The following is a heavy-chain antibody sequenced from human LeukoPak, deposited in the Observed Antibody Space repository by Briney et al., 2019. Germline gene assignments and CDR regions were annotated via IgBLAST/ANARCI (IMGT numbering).Heavy chain of an antibody. CDR3: AKSRLLCCWEILDIDY. J-gene: IGHJ4*02. V-gene: IGHV3-23*01. CDR1: GFTFSSYA. CDR2: NSGSGTST. D-gene: IGHD3-10*01. Sequence: GGSLRLSCAASGFTFSSYAMSWVRQAPGMGLEWVSGNSGSGTSTYYADSVKGRFTISRDNSKNRLFLQQNSLRAEDTAVYYIAKSRLLCCWEILDIDYWGQGTLVTVCS.